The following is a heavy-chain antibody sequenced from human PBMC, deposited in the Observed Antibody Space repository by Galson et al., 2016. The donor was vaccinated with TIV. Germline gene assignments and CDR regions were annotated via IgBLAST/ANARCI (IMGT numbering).Heavy chain of an antibody. Sequence: SVKVSCKAPGGTFSSFVFNWVRQAPGLGLEWMGGITPLFGTTNYAQKFQGRVTITADESTSTVYMELSSLRSEDTAVYYCAKDRNTAFDTYSYYYGMDVWGQGTTVTVSS. CDR2: ITPLFGTT. D-gene: IGHD5-18*01. CDR3: AKDRNTAFDTYSYYYGMDV. V-gene: IGHV1-69*13. CDR1: GGTFSSFV. J-gene: IGHJ6*02.